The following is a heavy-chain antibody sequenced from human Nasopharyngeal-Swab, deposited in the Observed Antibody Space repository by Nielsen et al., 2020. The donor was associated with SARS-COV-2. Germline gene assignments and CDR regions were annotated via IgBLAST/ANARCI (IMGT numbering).Heavy chain of an antibody. CDR3: ARDPSLGTSCYECDYYGMDV. D-gene: IGHD2-2*01. J-gene: IGHJ6*02. Sequence: GGSLRLSCAASGFTFSNYSMNWVRQAPGKGLEWVSSISSSSSYIYYADSVKGRFTISRDNAKNSLYLQMNSLRAEDTAVYYCARDPSLGTSCYECDYYGMDVWGQGTTVTVSS. V-gene: IGHV3-21*01. CDR2: ISSSSSYI. CDR1: GFTFSNYS.